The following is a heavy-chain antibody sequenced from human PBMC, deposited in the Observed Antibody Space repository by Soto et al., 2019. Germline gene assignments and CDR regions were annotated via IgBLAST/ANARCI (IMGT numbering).Heavy chain of an antibody. J-gene: IGHJ6*03. CDR1: GGSISSSSYY. D-gene: IGHD2-15*01. CDR2: IYYSGST. Sequence: SETLSLTCTVSGGSISSSSYYWGWIRQPPGKGLEWIGSIYYSGSTYYNPSLKSRVTISVDTSKNQFSLKLSSVAAADTAVYYCARIYSYYYYMDVWGKGTTVTVSS. CDR3: ARIYSYYYYMDV. V-gene: IGHV4-39*01.